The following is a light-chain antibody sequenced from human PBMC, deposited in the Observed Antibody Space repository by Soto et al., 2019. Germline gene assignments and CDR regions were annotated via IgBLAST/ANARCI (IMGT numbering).Light chain of an antibody. Sequence: QSVLTQPPSVSAAPGQKVTISCSGSSSNIGNNYVSWYQQLPGTAPKLLIYDNNKRPSGIPDRFSGSKSGTSATLGITGLQTGDEADYYCGTWDSSLSAGVFGGGTQLNGL. CDR2: DNN. J-gene: IGLJ2*01. CDR1: SSNIGNNY. CDR3: GTWDSSLSAGV. V-gene: IGLV1-51*01.